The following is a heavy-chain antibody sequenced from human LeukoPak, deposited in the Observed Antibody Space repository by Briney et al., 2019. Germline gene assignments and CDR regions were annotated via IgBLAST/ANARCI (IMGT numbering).Heavy chain of an antibody. CDR1: GDSVSGSPAV. D-gene: IGHD3-22*01. Sequence: SQTLSLTCAISGDSVSGSPAVWNWIRQSPSRGLEWLGRAYYRSKWYIDYAVSVKGRITITPDTSKNQFSLQLNSVTPEDTAVYYCATGNYYDSRGYYTFGHWGQGTLVTVSS. V-gene: IGHV6-1*01. CDR3: ATGNYYDSRGYYTFGH. CDR2: AYYRSKWYI. J-gene: IGHJ1*01.